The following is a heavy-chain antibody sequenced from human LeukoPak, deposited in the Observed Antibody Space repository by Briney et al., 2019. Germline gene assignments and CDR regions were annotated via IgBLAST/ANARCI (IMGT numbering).Heavy chain of an antibody. J-gene: IGHJ5*02. D-gene: IGHD3-9*01. Sequence: GGSLRLSCAASGFTFSSYGMNWVRQAPGKGLEWVANIKQDGSEKYYVDSVKGRFTISRDNAKNSLYLQMNSLRAEDTAVYYCARETGWFDPWGQGTLVSVSS. CDR2: IKQDGSEK. CDR1: GFTFSSYG. CDR3: ARETGWFDP. V-gene: IGHV3-7*01.